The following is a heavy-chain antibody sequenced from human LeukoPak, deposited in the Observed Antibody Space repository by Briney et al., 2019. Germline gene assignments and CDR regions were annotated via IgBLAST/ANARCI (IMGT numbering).Heavy chain of an antibody. Sequence: GASVKVSCKASGYTFTSYGISWVRQAPGQGLEWMGWISANDGNTDYPQKLQGRVTMTTDTSTSTAYMDLSSLRSEGTAVYYCARNTETAIPLPYYFDYWGQGILVTVSS. D-gene: IGHD2-21*02. CDR2: ISANDGNT. CDR3: ARNTETAIPLPYYFDY. V-gene: IGHV1-18*01. CDR1: GYTFTSYG. J-gene: IGHJ4*02.